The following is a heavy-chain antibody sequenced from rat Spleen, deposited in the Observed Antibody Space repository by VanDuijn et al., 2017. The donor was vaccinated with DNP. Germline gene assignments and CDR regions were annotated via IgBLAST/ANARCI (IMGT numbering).Heavy chain of an antibody. CDR1: GFTFNNYW. CDR2: ISSSGGNT. Sequence: EVHLVESGGGLVQPGRSLKLSCVASGFTFNNYWMTWIRQVPGKGLDWVASISSSGGNTYYPDSVKGRFTISSDNAKNTLYLHMNSLRSEDTATYYCARSTITAISNWFLYWGQGTLVTVSS. J-gene: IGHJ3*01. D-gene: IGHD1-2*01. CDR3: ARSTITAISNWFLY. V-gene: IGHV5-31*01.